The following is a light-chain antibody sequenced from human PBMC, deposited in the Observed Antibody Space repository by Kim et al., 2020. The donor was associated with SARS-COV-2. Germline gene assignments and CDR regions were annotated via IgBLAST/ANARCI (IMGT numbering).Light chain of an antibody. V-gene: IGKV3-11*01. J-gene: IGKJ2*01. Sequence: EIVLTQSPATLSLSPGERATLSCRASQSVRNYLAWYQQKPGQAPRLLIYDASNRATGIPARFRGSGSGTDFTLTISSLEPEDFAVYYCQQRSNWPYTFGQGTKLEI. CDR1: QSVRNY. CDR2: DAS. CDR3: QQRSNWPYT.